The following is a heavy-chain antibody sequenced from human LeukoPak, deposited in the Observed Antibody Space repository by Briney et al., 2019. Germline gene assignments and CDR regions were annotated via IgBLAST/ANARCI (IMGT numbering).Heavy chain of an antibody. Sequence: ASVKVSCKASGYTFTGDYMHWVRQAPGQGPEWMGWINPNSGGTNYAQKFQGRVTMTRDTSISTAYMELSRLTSDDTAVYYCARAYKAAGTGKWFDPWGQGTLVTVSS. CDR2: INPNSGGT. CDR1: GYTFTGDY. CDR3: ARAYKAAGTGKWFDP. J-gene: IGHJ5*02. D-gene: IGHD6-13*01. V-gene: IGHV1-2*02.